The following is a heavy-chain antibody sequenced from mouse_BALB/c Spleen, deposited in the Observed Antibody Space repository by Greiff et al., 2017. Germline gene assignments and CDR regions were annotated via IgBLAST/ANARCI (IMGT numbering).Heavy chain of an antibody. CDR3: ARGLVTTAP. CDR2: ISSGGST. V-gene: IGHV5-6-5*01. D-gene: IGHD1-2*01. Sequence: EVNVVESGGGLVKPGGSLKLSCAASGFTFSSYAMSWVRQTPEKRLEWVASISSGGSTYYPDSVKGRFTISRDNARNILYLQMSSLRSEDTAMYYCARGLVTTAPWGQGTSVTVSS. CDR1: GFTFSSYA. J-gene: IGHJ4*01.